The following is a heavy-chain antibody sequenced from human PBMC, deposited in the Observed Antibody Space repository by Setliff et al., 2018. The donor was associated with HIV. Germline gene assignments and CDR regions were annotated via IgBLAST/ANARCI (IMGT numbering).Heavy chain of an antibody. CDR3: ALTGHRLLRGYMDV. V-gene: IGHV4-4*07. J-gene: IGHJ6*03. Sequence: PSDTLSLTCYVPDAPISSYYWSWARPPAGKVLEWIGRLYVSGDTNYNPSLKSRVTMSLDTSKKHFSLTLKSVTASVTAVYYCALTGHRLLRGYMDVWGKGTTVTVSS. CDR1: DAPISSYY. CDR2: LYVSGDT. D-gene: IGHD2-15*01.